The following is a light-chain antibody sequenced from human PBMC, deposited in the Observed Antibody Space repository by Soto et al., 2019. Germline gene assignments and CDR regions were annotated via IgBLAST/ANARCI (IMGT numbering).Light chain of an antibody. V-gene: IGKV3-20*01. CDR3: QQYGSSPAI. CDR1: QSVSSNY. CDR2: GAS. J-gene: IGKJ4*01. Sequence: EIVLTQSPGTLSLSPGERATFSCRASQSVSSNYLAWYQQKPGQAPRLLIYGASSRATGTPDRFSGSGSGTDFTLTISRLEPEDFAVYYCQQYGSSPAIFGGGTKVDIK.